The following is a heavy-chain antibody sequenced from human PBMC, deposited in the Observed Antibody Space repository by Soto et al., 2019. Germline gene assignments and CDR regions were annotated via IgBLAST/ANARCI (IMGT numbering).Heavy chain of an antibody. CDR2: ISGSGGST. CDR1: GFTFSSYA. J-gene: IGHJ6*02. Sequence: GGSLRPSCAASGFTFSSYAMSWVRQAPGKGLEWVSAISGSGGSTYYADSVKGRFTTPRDNSKNTLYLQMNSLRAEDTAVYYCAKASIAAAGYPDYYYGMDVWGQGTTVTVSS. CDR3: AKASIAAAGYPDYYYGMDV. V-gene: IGHV3-23*01. D-gene: IGHD6-13*01.